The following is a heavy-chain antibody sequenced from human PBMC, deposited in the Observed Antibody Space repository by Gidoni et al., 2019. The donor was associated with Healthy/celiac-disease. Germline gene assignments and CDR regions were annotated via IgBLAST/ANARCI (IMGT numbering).Heavy chain of an antibody. J-gene: IGHJ4*02. D-gene: IGHD3-16*02. Sequence: PGLVKPSETLSLTCAVSGYSISSGYYWGWIRQPPGKGLEWIGSIYHSGSPYYNPSLKSRVTISVDTSKNQFSLKLSSVTAADTAVYYCARQGGAFGGVIVLFDYWGQGTLVTVSS. CDR1: GYSISSGYY. V-gene: IGHV4-38-2*01. CDR3: ARQGGAFGGVIVLFDY. CDR2: IYHSGSP.